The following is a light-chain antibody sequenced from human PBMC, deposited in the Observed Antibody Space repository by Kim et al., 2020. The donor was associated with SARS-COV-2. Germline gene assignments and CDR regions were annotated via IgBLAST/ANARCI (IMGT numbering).Light chain of an antibody. CDR2: DAS. CDR1: QSVTHY. V-gene: IGKV3-11*01. J-gene: IGKJ1*01. CDR3: QQRSSWPRT. Sequence: LSPGERATHSCRASQSVTHYLAWYQQKRGQAPRLLIYDASNRATGIPARFSGSGSGTDFTLTISSLEPEDFAVYYCQQRSSWPRTFGQGTKVDIK.